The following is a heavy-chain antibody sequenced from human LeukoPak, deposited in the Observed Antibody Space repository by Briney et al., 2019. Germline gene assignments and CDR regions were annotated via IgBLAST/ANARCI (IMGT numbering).Heavy chain of an antibody. J-gene: IGHJ4*02. Sequence: ASVKVSCKASGYTFTDYYMHWVRQAPGQGLEWMGWINPNSGGTNSAQRFQGRVTMTRDTSSSTAYMELSSLRSDDTAVYYCARSAGIVKRDYWGQGTLVTVSS. CDR1: GYTFTDYY. CDR2: INPNSGGT. CDR3: ARSAGIVKRDY. D-gene: IGHD1-26*01. V-gene: IGHV1-2*02.